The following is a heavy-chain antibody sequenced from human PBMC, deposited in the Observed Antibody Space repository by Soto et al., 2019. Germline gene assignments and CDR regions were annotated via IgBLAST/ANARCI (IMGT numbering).Heavy chain of an antibody. CDR1: GFTFSSYS. CDR2: ISSSSSYI. D-gene: IGHD3-3*01. CDR3: ARDGTGNYDFWSGYMRDYYYYYGMDV. J-gene: IGHJ6*02. V-gene: IGHV3-21*01. Sequence: GGSLRLSCAASGFTFSSYSMNWVRQAPGKGLEWVSSISSSSSYIYYADSVKGRFTISRDNAKNSLYLQMNSLRAEDTAVYYCARDGTGNYDFWSGYMRDYYYYYGMDVWGQGTTVTVSS.